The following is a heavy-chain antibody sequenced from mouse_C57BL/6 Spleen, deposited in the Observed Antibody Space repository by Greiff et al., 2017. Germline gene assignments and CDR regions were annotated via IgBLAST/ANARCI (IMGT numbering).Heavy chain of an antibody. J-gene: IGHJ2*01. D-gene: IGHD1-1*01. Sequence: EVQLQQSGPELVKPGASVKISCKASGYTFTDYYMNWVKQSHGKSLEWIGDINPNNGGTSYNQKFKGKATLTVDKSSSTAYMELRSLTSEDSAVYYCASGYYGSSYGYFDYWGQGTTLTVSS. CDR2: INPNNGGT. CDR1: GYTFTDYY. CDR3: ASGYYGSSYGYFDY. V-gene: IGHV1-26*01.